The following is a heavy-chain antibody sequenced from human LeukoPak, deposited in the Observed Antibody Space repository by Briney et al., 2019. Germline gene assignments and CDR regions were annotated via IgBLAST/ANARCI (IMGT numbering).Heavy chain of an antibody. CDR3: AKDLGSGWYPSFDY. Sequence: GGSLRLSCAASGFTFSSYGMSWVRQAPGKGLEWVSAISGSGGSTYYADSVKGRFTISRDNSKNTLYLQMNSLRAEDTAVYYCAKDLGSGWYPSFDYWGQGTLVTVSS. D-gene: IGHD6-19*01. J-gene: IGHJ4*02. CDR2: ISGSGGST. CDR1: GFTFSSYG. V-gene: IGHV3-23*01.